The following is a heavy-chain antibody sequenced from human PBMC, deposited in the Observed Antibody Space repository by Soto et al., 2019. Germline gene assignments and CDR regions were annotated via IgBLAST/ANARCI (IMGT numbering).Heavy chain of an antibody. CDR1: GYTFTSYG. CDR2: ISAYNGNT. J-gene: IGHJ4*02. D-gene: IGHD3-10*01. Sequence: GASVKVSCKASGYTFTSYGISWVRQAPGQGLEWMGWISAYNGNTNYAQKLQGRVTMTTDTSTSTAYMELRSLRSDDTSLYYCARERFGELSSYYFDYWGQGTLVTVSS. CDR3: ARERFGELSSYYFDY. V-gene: IGHV1-18*01.